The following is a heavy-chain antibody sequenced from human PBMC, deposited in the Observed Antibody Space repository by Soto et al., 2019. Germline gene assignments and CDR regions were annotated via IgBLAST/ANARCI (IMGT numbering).Heavy chain of an antibody. D-gene: IGHD2-15*01. V-gene: IGHV5-51*01. CDR3: ASCYSGPLNGMDV. CDR1: GYSFTSYW. Sequence: RGESLKISCKGSGYSFTSYWIGWVRQMPGKGLEWVGIIYPGDSDTRYSPSFQGQVTISADKSISTAYLQWSSLKASDTAMYYCASCYSGPLNGMDVWGQGTTVTVSS. CDR2: IYPGDSDT. J-gene: IGHJ6*02.